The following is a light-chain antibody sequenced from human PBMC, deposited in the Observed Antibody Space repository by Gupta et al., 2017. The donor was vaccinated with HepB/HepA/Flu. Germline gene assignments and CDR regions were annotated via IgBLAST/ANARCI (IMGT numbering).Light chain of an antibody. CDR3: QQADIGTRLT. J-gene: IGKJ4*01. V-gene: IGKV1-39*01. CDR1: QNIKNS. CDR2: AAS. Sequence: DIQLTHSPSSLSASVRDSLTITCRASQNIKNSLNWYEKKPGGAPKLLIYAASTWQRGVPSRFSGGGCETDFTLTISNRQPEEFATYYCQQADIGTRLTFGGGTKVEIK.